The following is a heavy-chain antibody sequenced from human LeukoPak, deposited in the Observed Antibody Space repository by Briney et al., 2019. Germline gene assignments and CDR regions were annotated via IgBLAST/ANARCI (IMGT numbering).Heavy chain of an antibody. CDR1: GGTFSSYA. V-gene: IGHV1-18*01. CDR2: ISAYNGNT. D-gene: IGHD3-16*01. Sequence: ASVKVSCKASGGTFSSYAISWVRQAPGQGLEWMGWISAYNGNTNYAQKLQGRVTMTTDTSTSTAYVELRSLGSDDTAVYYCARDGGYPDYWGQGTLVTVSS. J-gene: IGHJ4*02. CDR3: ARDGGYPDY.